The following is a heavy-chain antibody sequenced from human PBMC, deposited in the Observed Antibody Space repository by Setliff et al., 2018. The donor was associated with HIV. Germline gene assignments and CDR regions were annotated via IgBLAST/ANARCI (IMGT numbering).Heavy chain of an antibody. Sequence: ASVKVSCKASGYTFIDYFIHWVRQAPGQGLEWMAYINPNSGDSKTAQKFQGRVTMTRDTSISAVSMELRRLRPDDTAMYFCARDTTYEPEYYDSSGYFYGVGPLDYWGQGALVTVSS. D-gene: IGHD3-22*01. J-gene: IGHJ4*02. CDR3: ARDTTYEPEYYDSSGYFYGVGPLDY. CDR1: GYTFIDYF. CDR2: INPNSGDS. V-gene: IGHV1-2*02.